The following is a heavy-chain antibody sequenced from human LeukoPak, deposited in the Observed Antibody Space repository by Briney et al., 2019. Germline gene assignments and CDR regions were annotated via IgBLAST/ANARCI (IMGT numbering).Heavy chain of an antibody. Sequence: SETLSLTCTVSGGSISSGSYYWSWIRQPAGKGLEWIGRIYTSGSTNYNPSLKSRVTISVDTSKNQFSLKLSSVTAADTAVYYCARERIGSSWYSRATDYWGQGTLVTVSS. D-gene: IGHD6-13*01. CDR2: IYTSGST. V-gene: IGHV4-61*02. CDR3: ARERIGSSWYSRATDY. J-gene: IGHJ4*02. CDR1: GGSISSGSYY.